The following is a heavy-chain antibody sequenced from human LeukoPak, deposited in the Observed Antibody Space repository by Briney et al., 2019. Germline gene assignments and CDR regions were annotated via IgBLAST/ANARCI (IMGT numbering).Heavy chain of an antibody. CDR3: ASSHSATWYDD. CDR2: FYFGGSN. D-gene: IGHD6-13*01. J-gene: IGHJ4*02. CDR1: GDSISSNNRY. Sequence: PSETLSLTCTVSGDSISSNNRYWGWIRQPPGKGLEWIGSFYFGGSNYYSPSLRSRVIISLDTSKNQFSLALNFVTAADTAMYYCASSHSATWYDDWGQGAPVTVS. V-gene: IGHV4-39*07.